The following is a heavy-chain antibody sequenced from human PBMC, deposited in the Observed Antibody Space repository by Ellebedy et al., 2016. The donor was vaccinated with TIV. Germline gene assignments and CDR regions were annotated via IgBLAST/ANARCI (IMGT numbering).Heavy chain of an antibody. CDR1: GGSISSYS. J-gene: IGHJ4*02. CDR3: AGHPADFDF. Sequence: SETLSLTXTVSGGSISSYSWSWIRQPPGKGLEWIAYISYSESTNYNPSLKSRVTISGDRSNNQFSLRLSSVTAADTAVYYCAGHPADFDFWGQGTLVTVSS. CDR2: ISYSEST. V-gene: IGHV4-59*12.